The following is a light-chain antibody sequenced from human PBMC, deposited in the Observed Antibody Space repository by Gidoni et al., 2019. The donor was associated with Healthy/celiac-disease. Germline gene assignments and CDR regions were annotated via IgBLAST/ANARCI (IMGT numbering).Light chain of an antibody. Sequence: EIVLTHSPGTLSLSPGERATLSCRASQSVSSRYLAWYQQQPGQAPMLLIYGASSRATGTPDRCSGSGAGTDFTLTISRLEPEVFAVYYCQQYGSSYTFXXXTKLEIK. CDR2: GAS. V-gene: IGKV3-20*01. CDR3: QQYGSSYT. J-gene: IGKJ2*01. CDR1: QSVSSRY.